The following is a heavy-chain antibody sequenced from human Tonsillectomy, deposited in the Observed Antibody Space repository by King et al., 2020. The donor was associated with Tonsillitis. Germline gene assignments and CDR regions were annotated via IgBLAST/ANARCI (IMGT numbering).Heavy chain of an antibody. CDR3: ARVDIVVVPAALSYFDL. D-gene: IGHD2-2*01. J-gene: IGHJ2*01. CDR1: GGSFSGYY. Sequence: VQLQKWGAGLLKPSEPLSLTCAVYGGSFSGYYWSWVRQPPGKGLEWIGEINHSGSTNYNPSLKSRVTISVDTSKNQFSLKLSSVTAADTAVYYCARVDIVVVPAALSYFDLWGRGTLVTVSS. V-gene: IGHV4-34*01. CDR2: INHSGST.